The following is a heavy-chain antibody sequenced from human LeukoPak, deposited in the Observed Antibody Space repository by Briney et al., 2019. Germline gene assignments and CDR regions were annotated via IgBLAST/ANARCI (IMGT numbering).Heavy chain of an antibody. D-gene: IGHD3-10*01. V-gene: IGHV4-59*01. CDR3: ARGGFPDY. CDR1: GGSISSYY. Sequence: SETLSLTCTVSGGSISSYYWSWIRQPPGKTLEWIGYIYSSGSTNYNPSLKSRVTISVDTSKNQFSLKPRSVTAADTAVYYCARGGFPDYWGQGTLVTVSS. J-gene: IGHJ4*02. CDR2: IYSSGST.